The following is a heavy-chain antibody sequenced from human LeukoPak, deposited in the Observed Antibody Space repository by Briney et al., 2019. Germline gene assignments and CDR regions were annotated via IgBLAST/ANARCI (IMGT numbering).Heavy chain of an antibody. CDR2: ISSSSSYI. V-gene: IGHV3-21*01. CDR1: GFTFSSYS. J-gene: IGHJ6*03. D-gene: IGHD3-10*01. Sequence: GGSLRPSCAASGFTFSSYSMNWVRQAPGKGLEWVSSISSSSSYIYYADSVKGRFTISRDNAKNSLYLQMNSLRAEDTAVYYCARERPELVRGVMFGYMDVWGKGTTVTVSS. CDR3: ARERPELVRGVMFGYMDV.